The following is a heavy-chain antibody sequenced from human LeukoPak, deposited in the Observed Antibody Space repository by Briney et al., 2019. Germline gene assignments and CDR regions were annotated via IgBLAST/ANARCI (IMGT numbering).Heavy chain of an antibody. CDR3: ATKNDYGDYVNAFDI. CDR1: GGSISSSYW. V-gene: IGHV4-4*02. J-gene: IGHJ3*02. D-gene: IGHD4-17*01. Sequence: SGTLSLTCAVSGGSISSSYWWSWVRQPPGKGLEWIGEIYHSGSTNYNPSLKSRVTISVDKSKNQFSLKLSSVTAADTAVYYCATKNDYGDYVNAFDIWGQGTMVTVSS. CDR2: IYHSGST.